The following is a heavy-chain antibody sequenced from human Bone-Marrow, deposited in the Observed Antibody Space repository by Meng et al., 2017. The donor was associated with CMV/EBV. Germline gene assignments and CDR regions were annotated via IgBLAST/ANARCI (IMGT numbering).Heavy chain of an antibody. J-gene: IGHJ4*02. CDR2: ISSSSSTI. CDR1: GFTFSSYS. Sequence: GESLKISCAASGFTFSSYSMNWVRQAPGKGLEWVSYISSSSSTIYYADSVKGRFTISRDNAKNSLYLQMNRLRDEDTAVHYCARARCGGDCYEAPDYWGQGTLVTVSS. D-gene: IGHD2-21*01. V-gene: IGHV3-48*02. CDR3: ARARCGGDCYEAPDY.